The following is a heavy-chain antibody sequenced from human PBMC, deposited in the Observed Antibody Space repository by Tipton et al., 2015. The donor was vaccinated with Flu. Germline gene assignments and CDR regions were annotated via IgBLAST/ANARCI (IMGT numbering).Heavy chain of an antibody. J-gene: IGHJ5*02. V-gene: IGHV3-49*04. D-gene: IGHD4-11*01. CDR2: IRSKTYGETT. CDR1: GFNLGDHA. Sequence: SLRLSCTASGFNLGDHAMSWVRQAPGKGLEWLGFIRSKTYGETTEYAASARGRFIITRDDSKSTVYLQMNSLETEDTAVYYCARRDYSNYVSDPKNWFDPWGQGTLVTASS. CDR3: ARRDYSNYVSDPKNWFDP.